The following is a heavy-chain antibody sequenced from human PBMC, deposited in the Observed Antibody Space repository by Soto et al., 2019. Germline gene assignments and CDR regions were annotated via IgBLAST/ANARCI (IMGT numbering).Heavy chain of an antibody. CDR1: GFTFTRYS. V-gene: IGHV3-48*02. J-gene: IGHJ4*02. D-gene: IGHD4-17*01. CDR3: ARNSVPTVTTRSFDY. Sequence: EVQLGESGGGLLQPGGSLRLSCAASGFTFTRYSMNWVRHAPGKGLEWVSYISSSISTVDYADSVKGRFTISRVKDKKSLYLQMNSLRDENTAVYYCARNSVPTVTTRSFDYWGQGTLVTVSS. CDR2: ISSSISTV.